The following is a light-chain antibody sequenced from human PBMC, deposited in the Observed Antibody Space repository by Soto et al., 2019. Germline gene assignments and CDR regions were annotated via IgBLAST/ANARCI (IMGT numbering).Light chain of an antibody. Sequence: EIVLTQSPGTLSLSPGERATLSCRASHSLTSSQLAWYQQKPGQAPTLLISDASNRASGVPDRFTGGGSGTDFSLTIRRLEPEDFALYYCQQYVGSPITFGQGTRLEIK. CDR3: QQYVGSPIT. V-gene: IGKV3-20*01. CDR2: DAS. J-gene: IGKJ5*01. CDR1: HSLTSSQ.